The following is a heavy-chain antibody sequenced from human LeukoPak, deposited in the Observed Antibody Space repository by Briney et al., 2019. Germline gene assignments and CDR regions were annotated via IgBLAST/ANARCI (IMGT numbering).Heavy chain of an antibody. V-gene: IGHV1-18*01. CDR2: ISPYRGDT. Sequence: ASVKVSCKASGYTFNSYGISWVRQAPGKGLEWMGWISPYRGDTEYAQKLQGRVSMTTDTSTSTAYMELRSLRSDDTAVYYCARQVLIVGGRYGMDVWGQGTTVTVSS. CDR1: GYTFNSYG. D-gene: IGHD3-22*01. CDR3: ARQVLIVGGRYGMDV. J-gene: IGHJ6*02.